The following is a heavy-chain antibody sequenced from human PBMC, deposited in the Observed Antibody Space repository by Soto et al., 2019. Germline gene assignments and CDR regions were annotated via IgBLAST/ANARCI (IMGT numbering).Heavy chain of an antibody. CDR3: ASNIVVVPAAPYGMDV. D-gene: IGHD2-2*01. V-gene: IGHV1-69*01. Sequence: QVQLVQSGAEVKKPGSSVKVSCKASGGTFSGYAISWVRQAPGQGLEWMGGIIPIFGTANYAQKFQGRVTITADESTSTAYMELSSLRSEDTAVYYCASNIVVVPAAPYGMDVWGQGTTVTVSS. CDR2: IIPIFGTA. J-gene: IGHJ6*02. CDR1: GGTFSGYA.